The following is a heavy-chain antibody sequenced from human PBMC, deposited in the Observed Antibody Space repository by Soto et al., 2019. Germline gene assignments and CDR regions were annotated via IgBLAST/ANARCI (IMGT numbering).Heavy chain of an antibody. D-gene: IGHD2-15*01. CDR3: AKVVRADIMSSNFYYYSGMDV. CDR1: GFSFSTYG. J-gene: IGHJ6*02. V-gene: IGHV3-30*18. Sequence: QVQMVESGGGVVLPGRSLRLSCAASGFSFSTYGMHWVRQAPGKGLEWMAVISNDGSIKYYADSVKGRFTISRDNSKDTLFLQMNSLRGEDTAVYYCAKVVRADIMSSNFYYYSGMDVWGQGTTVTVSS. CDR2: ISNDGSIK.